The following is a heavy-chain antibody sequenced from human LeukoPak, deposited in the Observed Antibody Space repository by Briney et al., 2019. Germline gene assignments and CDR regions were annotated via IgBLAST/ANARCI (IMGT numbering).Heavy chain of an antibody. Sequence: GRSLRLSCAASGFTFSSYGMHWVRQAPGKGLEWVAVIWYDGSNKYYADSVKGRFTISRDNSKNTLYLQMNSLRAEDTAVYYCARVNSYGSGIFDYWGQGTLVTVSS. J-gene: IGHJ4*02. CDR1: GFTFSSYG. V-gene: IGHV3-33*01. CDR2: IWYDGSNK. D-gene: IGHD3-10*01. CDR3: ARVNSYGSGIFDY.